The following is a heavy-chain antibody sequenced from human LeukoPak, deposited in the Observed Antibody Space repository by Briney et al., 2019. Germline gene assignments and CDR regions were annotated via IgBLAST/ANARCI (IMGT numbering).Heavy chain of an antibody. CDR1: GGSFSGYY. J-gene: IGHJ5*02. D-gene: IGHD3-16*02. Sequence: SETLSLTCAVYGGSFSGYYWSWIRQPPGKGLEWTGEINHSGSTNYNPSLKSRVTISVDTSKSQFSLKLSSVTAADTAVYYCARGQDYVWGSYRSNWFDPWGQGTLVTVSS. CDR2: INHSGST. V-gene: IGHV4-34*01. CDR3: ARGQDYVWGSYRSNWFDP.